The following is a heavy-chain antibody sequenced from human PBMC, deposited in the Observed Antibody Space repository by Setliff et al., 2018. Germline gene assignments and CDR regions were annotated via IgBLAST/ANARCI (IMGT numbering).Heavy chain of an antibody. D-gene: IGHD3-3*01. CDR3: ARAGPTVTFFRVLVISWWDP. Sequence: PSETLSLTCTVSGGSISSGIYYWSWIRQPAGKGLEWIGHFHTGGSTNYNRSLRSRVSISVDTSKNQFSLKLSSVTAADTATYYCARAGPTVTFFRVLVISWWDPWGQGSLVTVS. CDR1: GGSISSGIYY. V-gene: IGHV4-61*09. J-gene: IGHJ5*02. CDR2: FHTGGST.